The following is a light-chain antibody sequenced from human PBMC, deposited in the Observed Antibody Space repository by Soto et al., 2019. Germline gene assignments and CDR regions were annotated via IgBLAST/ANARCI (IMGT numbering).Light chain of an antibody. Sequence: EIVMTQSPATLSVSPWERVTLSCRASQSVSSNVAWYQQKPGQAPRLLIYVASTRATGIPARFSGSGSGTEFTLTISSLQSEDSAVYYCQQYNNWPSWMFGQGTKVDIK. CDR1: QSVSSN. J-gene: IGKJ1*01. V-gene: IGKV3-15*01. CDR2: VAS. CDR3: QQYNNWPSWM.